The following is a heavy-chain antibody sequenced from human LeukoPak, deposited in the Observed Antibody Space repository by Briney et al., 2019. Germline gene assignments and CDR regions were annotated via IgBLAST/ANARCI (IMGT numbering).Heavy chain of an antibody. Sequence: GGTLRLSCSASGFTFTTYGMNWVRQAPGKGLEWVSGIGGSGTRTYYADSVKGRFTISRDNAKNSLYLQMNSLRAEDTAVYYCAELGITMIGGVWGKGTTVTISS. D-gene: IGHD3-10*02. CDR2: IGGSGTRT. CDR1: GFTFTTYG. CDR3: AELGITMIGGV. V-gene: IGHV3-23*01. J-gene: IGHJ6*04.